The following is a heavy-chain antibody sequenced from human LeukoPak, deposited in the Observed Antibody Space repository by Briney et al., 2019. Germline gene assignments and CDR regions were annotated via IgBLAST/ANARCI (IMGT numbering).Heavy chain of an antibody. V-gene: IGHV1-2*02. J-gene: IGHJ4*02. CDR2: INPISGGP. D-gene: IGHD3-10*01. Sequence: SLNASCEVSVYTLTGYTIHSVSPAPRQGGWWMGWINPISGGPTKTQKFQGKVTMTRDTPISTAYMELTRLRSDDTAVYYCARVIAMVRGVIGLPLIDYWGQGTLVTVSS. CDR1: VYTLTGYT. CDR3: ARVIAMVRGVIGLPLIDY.